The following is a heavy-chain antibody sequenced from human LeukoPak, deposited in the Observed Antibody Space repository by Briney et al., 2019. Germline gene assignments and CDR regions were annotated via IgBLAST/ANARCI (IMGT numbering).Heavy chain of an antibody. CDR3: ARRDISSGWSFDY. CDR2: IHTSGST. D-gene: IGHD6-19*01. Sequence: SETLSLTCTVSGGSISNYHWSWIRQPAGKGLEWIGQIHTSGSTNYNPPLKSRVTMSIDTTGDQVSLTIRSVTAADTAFYYCARRDISSGWSFDYWGQGTLVTVCS. J-gene: IGHJ4*02. CDR1: GGSISNYH. V-gene: IGHV4-4*07.